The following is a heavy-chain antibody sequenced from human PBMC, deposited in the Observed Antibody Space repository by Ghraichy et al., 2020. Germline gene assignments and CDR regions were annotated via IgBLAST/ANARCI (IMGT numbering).Heavy chain of an antibody. D-gene: IGHD3-22*01. J-gene: IGHJ4*02. CDR1: GFTFSSYW. V-gene: IGHV3-74*01. CDR2: INADGSST. CDR3: ARVLIVYYYDY. Sequence: GGSLRLSCAASGFTFSSYWMHWVRQAPGKGLVWVSRINADGSSTTYADYVKGRFTISRDNAKNTLYLQMNSLRAEDTAVYYCARVLIVYYYDYWGQGTLVTVSS.